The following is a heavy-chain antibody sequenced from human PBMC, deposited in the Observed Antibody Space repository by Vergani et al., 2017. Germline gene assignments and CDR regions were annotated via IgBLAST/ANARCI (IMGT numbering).Heavy chain of an antibody. J-gene: IGHJ4*02. CDR3: ARVRYEGGWLVPDY. CDR1: GFTFSSYG. Sequence: QVQLVESGGGVVQPGRSLRLSCAASGFTFSSYGMHWVRQAPGKGLEWVAVIWYDGSNKYYADSVKGRFTISRDNSKNTLYLQMNSLRAEDTAVYYCARVRYEGGWLVPDYWGQGTLVTVSS. D-gene: IGHD6-19*01. CDR2: IWYDGSNK. V-gene: IGHV3-33*01.